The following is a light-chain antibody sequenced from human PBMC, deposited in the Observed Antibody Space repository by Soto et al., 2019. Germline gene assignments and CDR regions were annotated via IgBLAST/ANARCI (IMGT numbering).Light chain of an antibody. V-gene: IGKV3-11*01. CDR2: AAS. J-gene: IGKJ4*01. CDR3: QQRSNWPLT. Sequence: EIVLTQSPATLSLSPGERATLSCRASKSVSSYLAWYQQKPGQAPRLLIYAASNRATGIPARFSGSGSGTDFTLTISSLEPEDFALYYCQQRSNWPLTFGGGTKVEIK. CDR1: KSVSSY.